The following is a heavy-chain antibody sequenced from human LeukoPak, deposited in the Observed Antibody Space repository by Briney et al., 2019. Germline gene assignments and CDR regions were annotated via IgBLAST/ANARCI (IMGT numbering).Heavy chain of an antibody. Sequence: PGGALSLSCAASGFTFGDYGMSCRRHAPGTGREWVSGINWHGDSTSYADSVKGRPTISRDNAKNSLFLQMNSLRTEDTALYYCARGRGDGDYIGAYDIGGQGTMVTVSS. D-gene: IGHD4-17*01. CDR3: ARGRGDGDYIGAYDI. J-gene: IGHJ3*02. CDR1: GFTFGDYG. V-gene: IGHV3-20*04. CDR2: INWHGDST.